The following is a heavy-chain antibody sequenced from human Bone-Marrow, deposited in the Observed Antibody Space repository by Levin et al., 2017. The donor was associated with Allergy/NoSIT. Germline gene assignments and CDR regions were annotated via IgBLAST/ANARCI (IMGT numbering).Heavy chain of an antibody. V-gene: IGHV3-15*07. J-gene: IGHJ6*02. CDR3: STVKLAPTFYHGIDV. Sequence: GGSLRLSCAASGFTFSNAWLNWVRQAPGKGLEWVGRSKSKTYGGAIDYAAPVKGRFIISRDDSKNTLFLEMNSLKTEDTAVYFCSTVKLAPTFYHGIDVWGHGTTVIVAS. CDR1: GFTFSNAW. CDR2: SKSKTYGGAI.